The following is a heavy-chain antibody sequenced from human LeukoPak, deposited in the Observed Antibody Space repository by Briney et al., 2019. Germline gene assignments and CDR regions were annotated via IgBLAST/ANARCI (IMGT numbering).Heavy chain of an antibody. D-gene: IGHD5-12*01. Sequence: SETLSLTCIVSGGSISSGSYYWDWIRQAPGEGLEWIGNFYDSGNTRYNLSLKSRVTISGDTSKNQFSLKLTSVTAADTAVYYCARHTRPGYSGHENAFDIWGQGTMVTVSS. CDR3: ARHTRPGYSGHENAFDI. V-gene: IGHV4-39*01. CDR2: FYDSGNT. J-gene: IGHJ3*02. CDR1: GGSISSGSYY.